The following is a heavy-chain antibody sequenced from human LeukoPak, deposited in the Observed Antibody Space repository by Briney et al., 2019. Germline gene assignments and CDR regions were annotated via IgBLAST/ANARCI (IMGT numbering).Heavy chain of an antibody. D-gene: IGHD1-26*01. J-gene: IGHJ4*02. V-gene: IGHV4-34*01. CDR3: ARGGVGATNLDY. CDR2: INHSGST. Sequence: PSETLSLTCAVYGGSFSGYYWSWIRQPPGKGLEWIGEINHSGSTNYNPSLKSRVTISVDKSKNQFSLKLSSVTAADTAVYYCARGGVGATNLDYWGQGTLVTVSS. CDR1: GGSFSGYY.